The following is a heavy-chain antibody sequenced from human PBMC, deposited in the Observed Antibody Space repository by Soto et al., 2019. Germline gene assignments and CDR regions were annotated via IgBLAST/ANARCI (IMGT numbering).Heavy chain of an antibody. CDR1: GGSISSNSYS. CDR3: ARHSNEYRKSLDY. Sequence: PSETLSLTCSVSGGSISSNSYSWGWIRQSPGKGLEWIGNIYYNGNTNSNPSLKSRVTISVDTSKNQFSLKLSSVTAADTAVYYCARHSNEYRKSLDYWGQGTLVTVSS. CDR2: IYYNGNT. V-gene: IGHV4-61*05. J-gene: IGHJ4*02. D-gene: IGHD6-13*01.